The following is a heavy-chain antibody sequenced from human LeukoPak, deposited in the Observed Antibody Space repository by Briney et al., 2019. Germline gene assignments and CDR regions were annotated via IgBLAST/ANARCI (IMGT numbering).Heavy chain of an antibody. J-gene: IGHJ5*02. D-gene: IGHD6-13*01. CDR2: IYTSGST. CDR3: ARPSLSSSWYFDLGA. V-gene: IGHV4-4*07. CDR1: GGSISSYY. Sequence: SETLSLTCTVSGGSISSYYWSWIRQPAGKGLEWIGRIYTSGSTNYNPSLKSRVTMSVDTSKNQFSLKLSSVTAADTAVYYCARPSLSSSWYFDLGAWGQGTLVTVSS.